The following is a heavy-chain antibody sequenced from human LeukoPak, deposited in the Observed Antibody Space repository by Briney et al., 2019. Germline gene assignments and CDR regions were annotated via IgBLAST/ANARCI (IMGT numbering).Heavy chain of an antibody. D-gene: IGHD3-22*01. Sequence: SEALSLTCTVSGGSISSYYWSWIRQPPGKGLEWIGYIYYSGSTNYNPSLKSRVTISVDTSKNQFSLKLSSVTAADTAVYYCARALRGYSSSFDYWGQGTLVTVSS. CDR3: ARALRGYSSSFDY. CDR1: GGSISSYY. V-gene: IGHV4-59*01. CDR2: IYYSGST. J-gene: IGHJ4*02.